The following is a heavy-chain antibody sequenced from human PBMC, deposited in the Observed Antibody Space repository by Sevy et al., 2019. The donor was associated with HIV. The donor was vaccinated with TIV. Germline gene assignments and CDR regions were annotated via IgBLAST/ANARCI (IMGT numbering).Heavy chain of an antibody. V-gene: IGHV5-51*01. J-gene: IGHJ4*02. CDR2: IYPGDSDT. CDR3: AGGRFGGSGGYSSGWRLDSFDY. Sequence: GESLKISCKGSGYSFTSYWIGWVRQMPGKGLEWMGIIYPGDSDTRYSPSFQGQVTISADKSISTAYLQWSSLKASDTAMYYCAGGRFGGSGGYSSGWRLDSFDYWGQGTLVTVSS. D-gene: IGHD6-19*01. CDR1: GYSFTSYW.